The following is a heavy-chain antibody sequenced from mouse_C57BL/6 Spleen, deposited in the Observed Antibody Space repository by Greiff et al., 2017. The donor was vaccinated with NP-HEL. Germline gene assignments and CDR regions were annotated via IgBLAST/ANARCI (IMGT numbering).Heavy chain of an antibody. CDR2: IYPGSGNT. CDR3: AIYGSSFAY. V-gene: IGHV1-76*01. D-gene: IGHD1-1*01. J-gene: IGHJ3*01. Sequence: VKLMESGAELVRPGASVKLSCKASGYTFTDYYINWVKQRPGQGLEWIARIYPGSGNTYYNEKFKGKATLTAEKSSSTAYMQLSSLTSEYSSVYFCAIYGSSFAYWGQGTLVTVSA. CDR1: GYTFTDYY.